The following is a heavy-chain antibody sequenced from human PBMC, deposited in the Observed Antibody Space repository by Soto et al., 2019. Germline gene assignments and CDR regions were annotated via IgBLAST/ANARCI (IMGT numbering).Heavy chain of an antibody. CDR3: ARHSPWSPTQYYFDY. V-gene: IGHV4-59*08. D-gene: IGHD3-3*01. Sequence: TSETLSLTCTVSGGSISSYYWSWIRQPPGKGLEWIGYIYYSGSTNYNPSLKSRVTISVDTSKNQFSLKLSSVTAADTAVYYCARHSPWSPTQYYFDYWGQGTLVTVSS. CDR2: IYYSGST. CDR1: GGSISSYY. J-gene: IGHJ4*02.